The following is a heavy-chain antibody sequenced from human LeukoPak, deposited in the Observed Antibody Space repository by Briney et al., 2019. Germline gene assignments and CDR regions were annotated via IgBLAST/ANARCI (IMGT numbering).Heavy chain of an antibody. D-gene: IGHD3-16*02. CDR2: ISAYNGNT. Sequence: ASVKVSCKASGYTFTSYGISWVRQAPGQGLEWMGWISAYNGNTNYAQKLQGRVTMTTDTSTSTAYMELRSLRSDDTAVYYCARDRGYDYVWGSYQPRDYFDYWGQGTLVTVSS. CDR3: ARDRGYDYVWGSYQPRDYFDY. V-gene: IGHV1-18*01. J-gene: IGHJ4*02. CDR1: GYTFTSYG.